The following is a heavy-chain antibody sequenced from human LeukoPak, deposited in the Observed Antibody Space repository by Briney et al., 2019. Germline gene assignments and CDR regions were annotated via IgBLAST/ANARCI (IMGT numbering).Heavy chain of an antibody. CDR3: ARGPHERSGYPDD. Sequence: ASVKVSCKASGYTFSNYYLNWVRQAPGQGLEWMGIINPSGGNTDYAQKFQGRVTMTRDTSTSTVYMDLSSLRSEDTAVYYCARGPHERSGYPDDWGQGTLVTVSS. CDR2: INPSGGNT. V-gene: IGHV1-46*01. CDR1: GYTFSNYY. D-gene: IGHD3-22*01. J-gene: IGHJ4*02.